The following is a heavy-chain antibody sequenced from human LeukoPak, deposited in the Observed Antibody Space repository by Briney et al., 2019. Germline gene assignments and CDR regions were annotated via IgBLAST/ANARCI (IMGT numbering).Heavy chain of an antibody. D-gene: IGHD6-6*01. CDR1: GFTFSRYS. CDR3: ARESSSDFDY. CDR2: ISNTGSYI. J-gene: IGHJ4*02. V-gene: IGHV3-21*01. Sequence: PGGSLRLSCAASGFTFSRYSMNWVRQAPGKGLEWVSSISNTGSYISYAEFVKGRFSISRDNAKNSLYLQMNSLRAEDTAVYYCARESSSDFDYWGQGTLVTVSS.